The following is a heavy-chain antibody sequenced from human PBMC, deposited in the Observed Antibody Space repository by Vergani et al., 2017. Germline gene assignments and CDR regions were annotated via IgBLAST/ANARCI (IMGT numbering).Heavy chain of an antibody. CDR1: GFTFSSYG. CDR3: AAAPSEWGGYSPFDY. CDR2: IWYDGSNK. V-gene: IGHV3-33*01. D-gene: IGHD3-3*01. J-gene: IGHJ4*02. Sequence: QVQLVESGGGVVQPGRSLRLSCAASGFTFSSYGMHWVRQAPGKGLEWVAVIWYDGSNKYYADSVKGRFTISRDNSKNTLYLQMNSLRSEDTAVYYCAAAPSEWGGYSPFDYWGQGTLVTVSS.